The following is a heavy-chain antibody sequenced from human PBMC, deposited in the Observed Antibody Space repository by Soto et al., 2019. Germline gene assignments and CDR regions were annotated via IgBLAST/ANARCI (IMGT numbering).Heavy chain of an antibody. CDR1: GFTFSSYG. CDR3: AKGVPLDY. CDR2: ISYDGSNK. V-gene: IGHV3-30*18. J-gene: IGHJ4*02. Sequence: SLRLSCSASGFTFSSYGMHWVRQAPGKGLEWVAVISYDGSNKYYADSVKGRFTISRGNSKNTLYLQMNSLRAEDTAVYYCAKGVPLDYWGQGTLVTVSS.